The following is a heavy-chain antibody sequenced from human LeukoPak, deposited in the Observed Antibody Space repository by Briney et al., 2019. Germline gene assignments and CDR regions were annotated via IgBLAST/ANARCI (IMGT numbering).Heavy chain of an antibody. CDR3: AKDISELIWFGESVLSPYYYYYMDV. D-gene: IGHD3-10*01. CDR2: IWYDGSNK. Sequence: GGSLRLSCAASGFTFSSYGMHWVRQAPGKGLEWVAVIWYDGSNKYYADSVKGRFTISRDNSKNTLYLQMNSLRAEDTAVYYCAKDISELIWFGESVLSPYYYYYMDVWGKGTTVTVSS. V-gene: IGHV3-33*06. CDR1: GFTFSSYG. J-gene: IGHJ6*03.